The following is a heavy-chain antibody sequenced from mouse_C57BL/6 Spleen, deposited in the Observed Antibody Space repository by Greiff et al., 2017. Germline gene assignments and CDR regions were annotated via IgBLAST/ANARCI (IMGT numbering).Heavy chain of an antibody. D-gene: IGHD3-3*01. Sequence: QVQLQQSGAELVKPGASVKLSCKASGYTFTSYWMQWVKQRPGQGLEWIGEIDPSDSYTNYNQKFKGKATLTVDTSSSTAYMQLSSLTSEDSAVYYCARRGLLMDYWGQGTSVTVSS. CDR2: IDPSDSYT. CDR3: ARRGLLMDY. V-gene: IGHV1-50*01. CDR1: GYTFTSYW. J-gene: IGHJ4*01.